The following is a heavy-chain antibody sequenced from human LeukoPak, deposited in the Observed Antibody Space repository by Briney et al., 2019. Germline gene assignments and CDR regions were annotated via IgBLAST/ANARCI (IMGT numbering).Heavy chain of an antibody. D-gene: IGHD6-19*01. CDR2: IRPSGDNT. J-gene: IGHJ5*02. CDR1: GFTFNSYD. V-gene: IGHV3-23*01. CDR3: GRVAGWHWFDP. Sequence: PGGSLRLSCAASGFTFNSYDMTWVRQAPGRGLEWVSSIRPSGDNTYYGDSVKGRVTISRDNSKNTVYLQMNNMRVDDTAVYYCGRVAGWHWFDPWGQGTLVTVSS.